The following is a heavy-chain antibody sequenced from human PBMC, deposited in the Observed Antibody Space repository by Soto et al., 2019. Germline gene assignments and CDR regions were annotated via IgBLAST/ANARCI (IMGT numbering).Heavy chain of an antibody. CDR2: ISGSGGTT. V-gene: IGHV3-23*01. Sequence: EVQLLESGGDLVQPGGSLRLSCAASGFRFSSYAMSWVRQAPGKGLEWMSSISGSGGTTYYADSVKGRITISRDNSKNTVYLQMSGLRAEDTAIYYCATIAAALAEYYHGMDVWGQGTTVSVSS. CDR3: ATIAAALAEYYHGMDV. J-gene: IGHJ6*02. D-gene: IGHD6-13*01. CDR1: GFRFSSYA.